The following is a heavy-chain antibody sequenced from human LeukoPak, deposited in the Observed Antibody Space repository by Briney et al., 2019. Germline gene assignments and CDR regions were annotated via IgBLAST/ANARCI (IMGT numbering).Heavy chain of an antibody. CDR2: INSDGSST. V-gene: IGHV3-74*01. J-gene: IGHJ4*02. CDR1: GFTFSSYW. Sequence: PGGSLRPSCAASGFTFSSYWMHWVRQAPGKGLVWVSRINSDGSSTSYADSVKGRFTISRDNAKNTLYLQMNSLRAEDTAVYYCARDSLYYTGVGDYFDYWGQGTLVTVSS. D-gene: IGHD3-22*01. CDR3: ARDSLYYTGVGDYFDY.